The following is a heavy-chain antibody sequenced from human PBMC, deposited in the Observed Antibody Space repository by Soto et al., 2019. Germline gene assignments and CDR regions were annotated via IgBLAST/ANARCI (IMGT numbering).Heavy chain of an antibody. D-gene: IGHD5-12*01. CDR1: GFTFSSYG. CDR2: IWYDGSNK. V-gene: IGHV3-33*01. Sequence: QVQLVESGGGVVQPGRSLRLSCAASGFTFSSYGMHWVRQAPGKGLEWVAVIWYDGSNKYYADSVKGRFTISRDNSKNTLYLQMNSLRAEDTAVYYCARLLGYSGYDYLDYWGQGTLVTVSS. J-gene: IGHJ4*02. CDR3: ARLLGYSGYDYLDY.